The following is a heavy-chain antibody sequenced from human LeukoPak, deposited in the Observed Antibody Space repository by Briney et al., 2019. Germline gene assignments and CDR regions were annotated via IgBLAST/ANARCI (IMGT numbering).Heavy chain of an antibody. CDR2: IGIDSGNT. Sequence: GGSLRLSCAASGFTFSDYSMNWVRQAPGKGLGWISYIGIDSGNTNYADSVKGRFTISGDKAKNSLYLQMNSLRVEDTAVYYCARDYKYAFDNWGQGTLVTVSS. CDR1: GFTFSDYS. V-gene: IGHV3-48*01. CDR3: ARDYKYAFDN. D-gene: IGHD5-24*01. J-gene: IGHJ4*02.